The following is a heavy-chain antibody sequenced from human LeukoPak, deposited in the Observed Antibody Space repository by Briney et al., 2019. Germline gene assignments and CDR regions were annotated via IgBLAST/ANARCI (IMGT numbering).Heavy chain of an antibody. J-gene: IGHJ3*01. D-gene: IGHD3-22*01. CDR2: IWYDGNNK. V-gene: IGHV3-33*01. CDR1: GFNFSSYG. Sequence: PGRSLRLSCAASGFNFSSYGMHWGRQAPGKGLEWVAVIWYDGNNKYYADPVKGRFTISRDNAKDSLFLQMNSLRDEDTAVYFCATDSAYAFDLWGHGTMVTVSS. CDR3: ATDSAYAFDL.